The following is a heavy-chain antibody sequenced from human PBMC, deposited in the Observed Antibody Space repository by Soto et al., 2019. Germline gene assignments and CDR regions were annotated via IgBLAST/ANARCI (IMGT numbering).Heavy chain of an antibody. J-gene: IGHJ5*02. CDR2: VHSSGST. CDR1: GDSMSTYY. Sequence: QVQLQESGPGLVKSSETLSLTCTVSGDSMSTYYWNWIRQPPGKGLEWIGYVHSSGSTNHNPSLKSRVTISLDTSKNQFSLQLTSVTAADTAVYYCARGGGWLPDLWGQGTLVTVST. CDR3: ARGGGWLPDL. D-gene: IGHD3-22*01. V-gene: IGHV4-59*01.